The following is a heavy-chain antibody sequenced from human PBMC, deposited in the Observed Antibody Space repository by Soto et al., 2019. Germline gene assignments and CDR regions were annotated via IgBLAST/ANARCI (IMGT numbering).Heavy chain of an antibody. J-gene: IGHJ3*02. Sequence: ESGGGVVQPGRSLRLSCAASGFTFSSYAMHWVRQAPGKGLEWVAVISYDGSNKYYADSVKGRFTISRDNSKNTLYLQMNSLRAEDTAVYYCARDRIAAFAAAFDIWGQGTMVTVSS. CDR3: ARDRIAAFAAAFDI. D-gene: IGHD6-6*01. CDR2: ISYDGSNK. CDR1: GFTFSSYA. V-gene: IGHV3-30-3*01.